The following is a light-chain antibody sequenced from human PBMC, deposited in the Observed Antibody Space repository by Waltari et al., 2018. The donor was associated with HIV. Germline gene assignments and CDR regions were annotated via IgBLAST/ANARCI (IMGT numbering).Light chain of an antibody. Sequence: DIVMTQSPDSLAVSLGERVTITCTSSQSVLYSSNNKNYLAWYQQKPGQPPKLLIYWASTRESGVPDRFSGSGSGTDFTLTISSLQAEDVAVYYCQQYYSTPLTFGGGTTVEIK. CDR2: WAS. CDR3: QQYYSTPLT. CDR1: QSVLYSSNNKNY. J-gene: IGKJ4*01. V-gene: IGKV4-1*01.